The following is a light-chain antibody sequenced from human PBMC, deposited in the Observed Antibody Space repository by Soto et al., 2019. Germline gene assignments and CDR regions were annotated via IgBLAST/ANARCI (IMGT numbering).Light chain of an antibody. V-gene: IGKV3-15*01. J-gene: IGKJ5*01. CDR1: QSVSIH. Sequence: ETVMTQSPGTLSVSLGERATLSCRASQSVSIHLAWYQQKPGQAPRLLIYDTSTRATGIPARFSGSGSGTDFTLTITRLEPEDSAVYFCQQYTGPPTTFGQGTRLEIK. CDR2: DTS. CDR3: QQYTGPPTT.